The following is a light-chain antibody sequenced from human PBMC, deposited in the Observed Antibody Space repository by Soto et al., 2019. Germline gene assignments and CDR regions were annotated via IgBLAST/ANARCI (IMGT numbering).Light chain of an antibody. CDR2: TIS. J-gene: IGKJ1*01. CDR1: QDIRIS. V-gene: IGKV1-17*01. Sequence: DIQMTQSPSSLSASVGDRVTITCRASQDIRISLDWFQQKPGTAPKRLIYTISKLQSGVPSRFSGGGSGTEFTLTISSLQPEDFATYYCLQHNSYPRTFGQGTKVEIK. CDR3: LQHNSYPRT.